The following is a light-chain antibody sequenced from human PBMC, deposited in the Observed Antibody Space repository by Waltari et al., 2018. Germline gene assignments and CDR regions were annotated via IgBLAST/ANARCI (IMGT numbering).Light chain of an antibody. CDR2: EVS. J-gene: IGLJ3*02. Sequence: QSALTQPPSASGSPGQSVTISCTGTSSDIGDYNFVSWYQQHPGKAPQVLIYEVSKRPSGVPDRFSGSKAGNTASLTVSGLQAEDEADYYCSSHAGSWVFGGGTKLTVL. V-gene: IGLV2-8*01. CDR1: SSDIGDYNF. CDR3: SSHAGSWV.